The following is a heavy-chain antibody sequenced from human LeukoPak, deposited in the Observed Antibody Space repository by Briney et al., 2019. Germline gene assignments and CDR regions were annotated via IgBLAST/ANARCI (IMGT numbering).Heavy chain of an antibody. CDR2: ISWNSGSI. J-gene: IGHJ4*02. Sequence: GGSLRLSCAASGFTFGDYAMHWVRQAPGKGLEWVSGISWNSGSIGYADSVKGRFTISRDNAKNSLYLQMNSLRAEDTALYYCAKDLSMIVVAPGYWGQGTLVTVSS. CDR3: AKDLSMIVVAPGY. CDR1: GFTFGDYA. D-gene: IGHD3-22*01. V-gene: IGHV3-9*01.